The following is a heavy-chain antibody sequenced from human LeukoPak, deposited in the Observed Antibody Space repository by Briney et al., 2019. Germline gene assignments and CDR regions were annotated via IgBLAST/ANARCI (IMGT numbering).Heavy chain of an antibody. CDR3: AQNWNDDC. CDR2: ISNSADRT. Sequence: PGGSLRLSCAASGFTFSSYATSWVRQAPGKGLEWVSSISNSADRTHYADSVKGRFTISRDNSKNTLSLQMNSLRAEDTAVYYCAQNWNDDCWGQGTLVTVSS. CDR1: GFTFSSYA. V-gene: IGHV3-23*01. J-gene: IGHJ4*02. D-gene: IGHD1-1*01.